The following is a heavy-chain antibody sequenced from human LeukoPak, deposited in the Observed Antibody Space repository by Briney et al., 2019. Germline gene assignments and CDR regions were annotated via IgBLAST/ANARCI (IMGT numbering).Heavy chain of an antibody. CDR3: AKVGFSEMEWLLYSDH. CDR1: GLAVGSDA. D-gene: IGHD3-3*01. CDR2: VSGSSGHT. V-gene: IGHV3-23*01. J-gene: IGHJ4*02. Sequence: QPGGFLRLCCAAAGLAVGSDAMSWGRHAPGKGLDWGAAVSGSSGHTYYAESVKGRFTISRDNSKNTLYLQMNRLRAEDTAVYYCAKVGFSEMEWLLYSDHWGQGTLVTVSS.